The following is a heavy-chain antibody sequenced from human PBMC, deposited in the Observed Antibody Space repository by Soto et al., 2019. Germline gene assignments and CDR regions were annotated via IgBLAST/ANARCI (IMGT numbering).Heavy chain of an antibody. Sequence: PSETLSLTCAVYGGSFSGYYWSWIRQPPGKGLEWIGEINHSGSTNYNPSLKSRVTISVDTSKNQFSLKLSSVTAADTAVYYCARGGYYGSGSRLYYYYGMDVWGQGTTVTVSS. CDR3: ARGGYYGSGSRLYYYYGMDV. D-gene: IGHD3-10*01. CDR1: GGSFSGYY. J-gene: IGHJ6*02. V-gene: IGHV4-34*01. CDR2: INHSGST.